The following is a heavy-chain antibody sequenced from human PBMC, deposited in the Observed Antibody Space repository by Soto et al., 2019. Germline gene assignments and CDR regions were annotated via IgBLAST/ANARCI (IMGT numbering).Heavy chain of an antibody. Sequence: EVQLVESGGGLVQPGGSLRLSCAASGFTVSSNYMTWVRQAPGKGLEWVSVIYSGGSTYYADSVKGRFTISRDNSKNTLYLQMNSLRAEDTAVYYCARTSSEYYFDYWGQGTLVTVSS. J-gene: IGHJ4*02. D-gene: IGHD2-15*01. V-gene: IGHV3-66*01. CDR1: GFTVSSNY. CDR3: ARTSSEYYFDY. CDR2: IYSGGST.